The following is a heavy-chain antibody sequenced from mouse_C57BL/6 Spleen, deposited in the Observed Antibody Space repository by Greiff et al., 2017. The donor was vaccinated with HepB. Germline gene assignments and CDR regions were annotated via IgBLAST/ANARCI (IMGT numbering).Heavy chain of an antibody. J-gene: IGHJ4*01. CDR1: GFSLTSYG. V-gene: IGHV2-5*01. CDR2: IWRGGST. Sequence: VKLQQSGPGLVQPSQSLSITCTVSGFSLTSYGVHWVRQSPGKGLEWLGVIWRGGSTDYNAAFMSRLSITKDNSKSQVFFKMNSLQTDDTAIYYGAKSPITTVEAREGGGAMDYWGQGTSVTVSS. CDR3: AKSPITTVEAREGGGAMDY. D-gene: IGHD1-1*01.